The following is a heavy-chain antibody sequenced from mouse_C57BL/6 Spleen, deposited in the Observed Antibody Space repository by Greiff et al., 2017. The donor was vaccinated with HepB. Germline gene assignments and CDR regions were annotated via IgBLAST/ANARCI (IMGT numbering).Heavy chain of an antibody. D-gene: IGHD3-2*02. J-gene: IGHJ2*01. CDR3: ARIQQSSGFDY. CDR1: GYTFTSYW. V-gene: IGHV1-50*01. Sequence: QVQLQQPGAELVKPGASVKLSCKASGYTFTSYWMQWVKQRPGQGLEWIGEIDPSDSYTNYNQKFKGKATLTVDTSSSTAYMQLSSLTSEDSAVYYCARIQQSSGFDYWGQRTTLTVSS. CDR2: IDPSDSYT.